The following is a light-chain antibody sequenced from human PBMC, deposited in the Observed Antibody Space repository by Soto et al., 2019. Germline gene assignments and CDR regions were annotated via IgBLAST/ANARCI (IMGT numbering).Light chain of an antibody. CDR1: QSVSSY. J-gene: IGKJ2*01. V-gene: IGKV3-11*01. CDR3: QQRSNWPRT. Sequence: EIVLTQSPATLSLSPGERATLSCRASQSVSSYLAWYQQKPGQAPRLLIYDASNRATGIPARFSGSGSGTDFSLTISRVEPEDFAVYYCQQRSNWPRTFGQGTKLEIK. CDR2: DAS.